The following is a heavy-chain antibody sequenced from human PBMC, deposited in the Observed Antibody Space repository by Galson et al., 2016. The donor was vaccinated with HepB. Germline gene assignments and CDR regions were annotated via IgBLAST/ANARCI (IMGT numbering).Heavy chain of an antibody. Sequence: SVKVSCKASGNTFTTYYIHWVRQAPGQGLEWMGIINPRGGSTSYAQKFQDRVTMTRDTSTGTFYMELSSLRSEDTAIYYCARARREAGAPLDVWGQGTTVTVSS. J-gene: IGHJ6*02. CDR1: GNTFTTYY. V-gene: IGHV1-46*01. CDR2: INPRGGST. D-gene: IGHD1-26*01. CDR3: ARARREAGAPLDV.